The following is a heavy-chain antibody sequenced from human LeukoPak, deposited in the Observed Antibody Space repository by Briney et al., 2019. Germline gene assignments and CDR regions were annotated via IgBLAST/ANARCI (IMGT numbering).Heavy chain of an antibody. D-gene: IGHD4-17*01. V-gene: IGHV1-46*01. J-gene: IGHJ4*02. CDR3: ARDLIATVTTGRGKFDY. CDR2: ISPSGGST. Sequence: ASVKVSCKAFGYTFTSNYMHWVRQAPGQGPEWMGVISPSGGSTTYAQKFQGRVTLTRDMSTSTVYMELSSLRSEDTAVYYCARDLIATVTTGRGKFDYWGQGTLVTVSS. CDR1: GYTFTSNY.